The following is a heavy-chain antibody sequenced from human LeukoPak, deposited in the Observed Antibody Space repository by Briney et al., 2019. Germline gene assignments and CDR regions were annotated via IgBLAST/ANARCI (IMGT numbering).Heavy chain of an antibody. D-gene: IGHD3-22*01. CDR1: GFTFDDYG. Sequence: GGSLRLSCAASGFTFDDYGMSWVRQAPGKGLEWVSGTNWNGGSTGYADSVKGRFTISRDNAKNSLYLQMNSLRAEDTALYYCARYPTYYYDSSGYKEGSYFDYWGQGTLVTVSS. CDR3: ARYPTYYYDSSGYKEGSYFDY. CDR2: TNWNGGST. V-gene: IGHV3-20*04. J-gene: IGHJ4*02.